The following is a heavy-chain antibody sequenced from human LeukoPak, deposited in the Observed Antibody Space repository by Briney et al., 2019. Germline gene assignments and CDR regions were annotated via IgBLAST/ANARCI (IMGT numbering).Heavy chain of an antibody. CDR1: GYTFTSYG. CDR3: ARDPVLRYFDWLTPFDY. CDR2: ISAYNGNT. D-gene: IGHD3-9*01. J-gene: IGHJ4*02. V-gene: IGHV1-18*01. Sequence: ASVKVSCKASGYTFTSYGISWVRQAPGQGLEWMGWISAYNGNTNYAQKLQGRVTMTTDTSTSTAYMELRSLRSDDTAVYYCARDPVLRYFDWLTPFDYWGQGTLVTVSS.